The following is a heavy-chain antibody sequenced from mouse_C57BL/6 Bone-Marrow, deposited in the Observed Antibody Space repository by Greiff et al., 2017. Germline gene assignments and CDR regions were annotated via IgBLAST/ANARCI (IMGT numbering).Heavy chain of an antibody. CDR2: IRNKANGYTT. CDR1: GFTFTDYY. CDR3: ARWGVLYWYFDV. V-gene: IGHV7-3*01. Sequence: DVHLVESGGGLVQPGGSLSLSCAASGFTFTDYYMSWVRQPPGKALEWLGFIRNKANGYTTEYSASVKGRFTISRDNSQSILYLQMNALRAEDSATYYCARWGVLYWYFDVWGTGTTVTVSS. D-gene: IGHD2-14*01. J-gene: IGHJ1*03.